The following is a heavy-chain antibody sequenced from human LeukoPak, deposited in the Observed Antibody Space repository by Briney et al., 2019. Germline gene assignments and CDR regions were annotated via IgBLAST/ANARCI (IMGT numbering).Heavy chain of an antibody. CDR1: GFTFSSYW. J-gene: IGHJ4*02. V-gene: IGHV3-7*01. Sequence: SGGSLRLSCAASGFTFSSYWMSWVRQVPGKGLEWVANIKQDGSEKNYVDSVKGRFTISRDNAKNSLYLQMNSLRAEDTAVYYCARAPYSYGYPFPDYWGQGTLVTVSS. D-gene: IGHD5-18*01. CDR2: IKQDGSEK. CDR3: ARAPYSYGYPFPDY.